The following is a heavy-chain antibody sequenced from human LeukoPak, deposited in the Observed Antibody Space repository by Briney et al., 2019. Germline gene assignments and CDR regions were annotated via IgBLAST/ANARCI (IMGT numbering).Heavy chain of an antibody. CDR1: GFTFSSYT. D-gene: IGHD3-10*01. J-gene: IGHJ6*03. V-gene: IGHV3-21*01. CDR2: IGTSSTYI. CDR3: AREPYGSGRRVYYYYYMDV. Sequence: GGSLRLSCAASGFTFSSYTMNWVRQAPGKGLEWVSSIGTSSTYIYYADSVKGRFTISRDNAKNSLYLQMNSLRAEDTAVYYCAREPYGSGRRVYYYYYMDVWGKGTTVTVSS.